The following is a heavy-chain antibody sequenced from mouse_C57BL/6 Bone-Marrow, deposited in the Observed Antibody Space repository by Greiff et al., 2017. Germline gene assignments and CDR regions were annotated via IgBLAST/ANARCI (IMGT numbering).Heavy chain of an antibody. CDR3: AREGTMVTPNWEFAY. V-gene: IGHV5-6*01. CDR2: ISSGGSYT. J-gene: IGHJ3*01. Sequence: EVQLVESGGDLVKPGGSLKLSCAASGFTFSSYGMSWVRQTPDKRLEWVATISSGGSYTYYPDSVKGRFTISRDNAKSTLYLQMSSLKSEDTAMYYCAREGTMVTPNWEFAYWGQGTLVTVSA. CDR1: GFTFSSYG. D-gene: IGHD2-2*01.